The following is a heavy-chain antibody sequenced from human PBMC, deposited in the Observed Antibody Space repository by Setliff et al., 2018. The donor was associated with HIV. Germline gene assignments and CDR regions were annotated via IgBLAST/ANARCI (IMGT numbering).Heavy chain of an antibody. CDR1: GFTFSSYT. V-gene: IGHV3-21*01. CDR3: ARDHDIRSPSANSGYDFDY. D-gene: IGHD5-12*01. CDR2: ISSSSYYI. Sequence: KPGGSLRLSCAASGFTFSSYTMNWVRQAPGKGLEWVSSISSSSYYIYYADSVKGRFTISGDNAKNSLFLQMNSLRAEDTAVYYCARDHDIRSPSANSGYDFDYWGQGTLVTVSS. J-gene: IGHJ4*02.